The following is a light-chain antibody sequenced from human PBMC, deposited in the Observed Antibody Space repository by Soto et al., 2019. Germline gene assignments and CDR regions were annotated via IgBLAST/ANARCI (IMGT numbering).Light chain of an antibody. J-gene: IGLJ1*01. Sequence: QSALTQPASVSGSPGQSITISCTGTSSDVGSYTLVSWYQHHPGKAPKLMIYEVNKRPSGVSNRFSGSKSGNTASLTISGLQAEDEADYYCCSYASSGTYVFGIGTKVTVL. CDR3: CSYASSGTYV. CDR2: EVN. CDR1: SSDVGSYTL. V-gene: IGLV2-23*02.